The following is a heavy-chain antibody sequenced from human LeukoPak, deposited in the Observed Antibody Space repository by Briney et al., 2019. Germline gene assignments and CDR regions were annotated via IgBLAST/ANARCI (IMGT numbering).Heavy chain of an antibody. J-gene: IGHJ4*02. D-gene: IGHD4-17*01. Sequence: GGSLRLSCAASGITFSTFSMGWVRQAPGKGLEWVSTISFDSHTTFYADSVRGRFTISRDNSKNTVYLQMNSLRAEDTALYYCAKGHLTVTRHFDSWGQGTLVTVSS. CDR3: AKGHLTVTRHFDS. V-gene: IGHV3-23*01. CDR1: GITFSTFS. CDR2: ISFDSHTT.